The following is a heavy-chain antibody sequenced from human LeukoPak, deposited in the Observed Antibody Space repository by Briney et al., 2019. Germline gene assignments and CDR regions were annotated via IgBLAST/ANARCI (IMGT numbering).Heavy chain of an antibody. J-gene: IGHJ5*02. Sequence: GGSLRLSCAASGFTFSNYGMHWVRQAPGQGLEWVSAISGSGGSTYYADSVKGRFTISRDNSKNTLYLQMDSLRAEDTAVYYCAKGPLSRYQDNWFDPWGQGTLVTVSS. CDR2: ISGSGGST. CDR3: AKGPLSRYQDNWFDP. D-gene: IGHD2-2*01. CDR1: GFTFSNYG. V-gene: IGHV3-23*01.